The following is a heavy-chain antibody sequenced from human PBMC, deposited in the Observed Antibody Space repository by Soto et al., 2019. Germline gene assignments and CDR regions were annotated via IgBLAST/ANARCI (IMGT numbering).Heavy chain of an antibody. V-gene: IGHV3-23*01. CDR2: ISGSGGST. D-gene: IGHD3-9*01. CDR3: AKTGSLYDILTGYYLTPFDY. Sequence: PGGSLRLSCAASGFTFSGYAMSWVRQAPGKGLEWVSAISGSGGSTYYADSVKGRFTISRDNSKNTLYLQMNSLRAEDTAVYYCAKTGSLYDILTGYYLTPFDYWGQGTLVTVSS. CDR1: GFTFSGYA. J-gene: IGHJ4*02.